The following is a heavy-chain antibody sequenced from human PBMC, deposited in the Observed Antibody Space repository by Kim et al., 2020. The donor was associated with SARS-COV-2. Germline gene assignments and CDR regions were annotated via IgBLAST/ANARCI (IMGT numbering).Heavy chain of an antibody. CDR3: ARMIMTTRGGYWYFDL. Sequence: SVKSRFTISRDNAKDSLYLQMNSLRAEDTAVYYCARMIMTTRGGYWYFDLWGRGTLVTVSS. J-gene: IGHJ2*01. V-gene: IGHV3-21*01. D-gene: IGHD3-16*01.